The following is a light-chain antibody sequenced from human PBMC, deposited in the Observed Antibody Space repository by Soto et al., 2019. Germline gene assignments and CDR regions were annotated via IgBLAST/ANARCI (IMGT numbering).Light chain of an antibody. Sequence: QSVLTQPPSVSGAPGQRVTISCTGSSSNIGAGYNVHWYQQLPGTAPKLLIYANSNRPSGVPDRFSGSKSGTSASLAITGLQAEDEADYYCLSYDTSLSVVFGGGTKLTVL. CDR3: LSYDTSLSVV. CDR2: ANS. V-gene: IGLV1-40*01. J-gene: IGLJ2*01. CDR1: SSNIGAGYN.